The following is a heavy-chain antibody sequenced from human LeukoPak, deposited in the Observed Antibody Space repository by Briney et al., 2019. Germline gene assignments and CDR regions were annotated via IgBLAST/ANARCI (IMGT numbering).Heavy chain of an antibody. D-gene: IGHD5-24*01. CDR1: GGSISSYY. CDR2: IYYSWST. V-gene: IGHV4-59*01. CDR3: ARDRRITKRNEKLHYNWFDP. Sequence: SETLSLTCTVSGGSISSYYWSWIRQPPGKGLEWIGYIYYSWSTNYNPSLKSRVTISVDTSKNQFSLKLSSVTAADTAVYYCARDRRITKRNEKLHYNWFDPWGQGTLVTVSS. J-gene: IGHJ5*02.